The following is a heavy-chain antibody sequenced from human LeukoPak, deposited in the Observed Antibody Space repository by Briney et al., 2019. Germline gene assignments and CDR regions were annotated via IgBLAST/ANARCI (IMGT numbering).Heavy chain of an antibody. CDR2: ISSSSSYT. CDR1: GLTFSDYY. J-gene: IGHJ1*01. D-gene: IGHD6-19*01. V-gene: IGHV3-11*06. CDR3: ARAVAGRAEYFQH. Sequence: PGGSLRLSCAASGLTFSDYYMSWIRQAPGKGLEWVSYISSSSSYTNYADSVKGRFTISRDNAKNSLYLQVNSLRAEDTAVYYCARAVAGRAEYFQHWGQGTLVTVSS.